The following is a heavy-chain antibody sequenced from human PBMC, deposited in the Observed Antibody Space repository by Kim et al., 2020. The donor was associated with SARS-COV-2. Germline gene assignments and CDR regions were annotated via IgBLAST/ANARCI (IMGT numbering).Heavy chain of an antibody. Sequence: GRSYYAESVKGRFTISRDDSKNTLYLQMNRLRAEDTAIYYCARGYGAFGPWGQGSLLAVSS. CDR3: ARGYGAFGP. J-gene: IGHJ5*02. V-gene: IGHV3-23*01. CDR2: GRS. D-gene: IGHD3-10*01.